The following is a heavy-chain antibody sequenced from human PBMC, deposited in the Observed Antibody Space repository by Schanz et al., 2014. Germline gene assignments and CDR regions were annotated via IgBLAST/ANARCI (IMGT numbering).Heavy chain of an antibody. D-gene: IGHD6-13*01. Sequence: GQLLESGGGVVQFGRSLRLSCAASGFTFSDYYMSWIRQAPGKGLEWVSYISGTTTYTNYADSVKGRFTISRDNAKNSLYLQMNSLRAEDTAVYYCAREQIMAAAGLVDYWGHGTLVTVSS. CDR1: GFTFSDYY. CDR3: AREQIMAAAGLVDY. J-gene: IGHJ4*01. CDR2: ISGTTTYT. V-gene: IGHV3-11*05.